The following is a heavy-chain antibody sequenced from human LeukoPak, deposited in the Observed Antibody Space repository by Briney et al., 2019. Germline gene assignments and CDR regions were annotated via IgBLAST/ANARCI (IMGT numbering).Heavy chain of an antibody. Sequence: ASVKVSCKVSGYTLTELSMHWVRQAPGTGLEWMGGFDPEDGEAIYAQKFQGRVTMTEDTSTDTAYMELSSLRSEDTAVYYCAAYYYDSSGYQTTNDYWGQGTLVTVSS. CDR3: AAYYYDSSGYQTTNDY. V-gene: IGHV1-24*01. D-gene: IGHD3-22*01. CDR2: FDPEDGEA. J-gene: IGHJ4*02. CDR1: GYTLTELS.